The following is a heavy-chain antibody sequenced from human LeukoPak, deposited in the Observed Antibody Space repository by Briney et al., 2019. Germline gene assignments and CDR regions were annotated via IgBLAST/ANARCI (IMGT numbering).Heavy chain of an antibody. CDR3: ARWIQPPGGSGSYFYYYGMDV. CDR2: IYSGGST. CDR1: GFAVSSNY. D-gene: IGHD3-10*01. V-gene: IGHV3-53*01. Sequence: GGSLRLSCAASGFAVSSNYMSWVRQAPGKGLEWVSVIYSGGSTYYADSVKGRFTISRDNSKNTLYLQMNSLRAEDTAVYYCARWIQPPGGSGSYFYYYGMDVWGQGTTVTVSS. J-gene: IGHJ6*02.